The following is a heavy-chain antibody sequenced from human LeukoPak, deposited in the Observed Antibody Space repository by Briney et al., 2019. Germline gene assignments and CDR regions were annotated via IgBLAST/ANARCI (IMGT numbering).Heavy chain of an antibody. J-gene: IGHJ6*02. D-gene: IGHD3-22*01. CDR3: ARDIYYDSSGCYYDYYYGMDV. V-gene: IGHV1-69*04. CDR2: IIPILGIA. Sequence: ASVKVSCKASGGTFSSYAISWVRQAPGQGLEWMGRIIPILGIANYAQKFQGRVTITADKSTSTAYMELSSLRSEDTAVYYCARDIYYDSSGCYYDYYYGMDVWGQGTTVTVSS. CDR1: GGTFSSYA.